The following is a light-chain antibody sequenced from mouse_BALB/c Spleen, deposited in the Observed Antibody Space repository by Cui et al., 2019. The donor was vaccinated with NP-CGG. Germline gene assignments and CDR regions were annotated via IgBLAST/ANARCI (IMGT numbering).Light chain of an antibody. CDR3: ALWYSNHWV. V-gene: IGLV1*01. CDR1: TGAVTTINY. J-gene: IGLJ1*01. Sequence: QPVLPPTSAPTTSPGETVTLTCRSSTGAVTTINYANWVQEKPDHLFTGLIGGTNNRAPGVPARFSGSLIGDKAALTITGAQTEDEAIYFCALWYSNHWVFGGGTKLTVL. CDR2: GTN.